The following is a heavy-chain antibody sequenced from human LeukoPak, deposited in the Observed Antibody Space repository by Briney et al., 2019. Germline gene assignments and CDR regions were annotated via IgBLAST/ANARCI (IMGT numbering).Heavy chain of an antibody. CDR3: ARGGGYDILTGYYRPADL. CDR2: ISAYNGDT. D-gene: IGHD3-9*01. Sequence: GASVKVSCKASGYSFTTYSISWVRQAPGQGLEWMGRISAYNGDTNYAQKLQGRVTMTTDTSTSTAYMELRSLRSDDTAVYYCARGGGYDILTGYYRPADLWGQGTLVTVSS. CDR1: GYSFTTYS. V-gene: IGHV1-18*01. J-gene: IGHJ5*02.